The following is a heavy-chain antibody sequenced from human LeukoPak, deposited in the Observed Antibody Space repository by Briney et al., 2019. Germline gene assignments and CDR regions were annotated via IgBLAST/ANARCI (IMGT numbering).Heavy chain of an antibody. J-gene: IGHJ5*02. V-gene: IGHV1-69*05. Sequence: ASVKVSCKASRGTFSSYAISRVRQAPGHALEWMGGIIPIFGTANYAQKFQDRVTITTDESTSTAYMELSSLRSEDTAVYYCARDYQWLTSREPGWFDPWGQGTLVTVSS. CDR3: ARDYQWLTSREPGWFDP. D-gene: IGHD3-22*01. CDR1: RGTFSSYA. CDR2: IIPIFGTA.